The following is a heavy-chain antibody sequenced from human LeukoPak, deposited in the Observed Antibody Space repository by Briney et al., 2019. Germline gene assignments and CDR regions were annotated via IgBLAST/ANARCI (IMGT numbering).Heavy chain of an antibody. CDR2: IYTSVST. V-gene: IGHV4-61*02. D-gene: IGHD4-17*01. CDR1: GGSVSSGSYY. J-gene: IGHJ4*02. CDR3: ARLDYTDLYFDY. Sequence: PSETLSLTCTVSGGSVSSGSYYWSWIRQPAGKGLEWIGRIYTSVSTNYNPSLKSRVTISVDTSKNQFSLKLTSVTAADTAVYYCARLDYTDLYFDYWGQGTLVTVSS.